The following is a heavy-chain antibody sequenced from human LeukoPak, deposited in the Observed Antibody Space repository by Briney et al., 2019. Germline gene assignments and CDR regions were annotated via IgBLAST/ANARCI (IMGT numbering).Heavy chain of an antibody. CDR1: GFTFSSYG. J-gene: IGHJ4*02. CDR3: AKDPVMITFGGVIVIGGLDY. V-gene: IGHV3-30*18. Sequence: GGSLRLSCAASGFTFSSYGMHWVRQAPGKGLEWVAVISYDGSNKYYADSVKGRFTISRDNSKNTLYLQMNSLRAEDTAVYYCAKDPVMITFGGVIVIGGLDYWGQGTLVTVSS. CDR2: ISYDGSNK. D-gene: IGHD3-16*02.